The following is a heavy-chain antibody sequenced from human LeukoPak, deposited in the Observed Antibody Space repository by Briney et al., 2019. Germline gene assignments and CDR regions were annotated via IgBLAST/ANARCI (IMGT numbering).Heavy chain of an antibody. D-gene: IGHD3-10*01. CDR1: GYTVTDYY. CDR2: INPNTGGT. V-gene: IGHV1-2*02. CDR3: ARGVRRYGSGSYYTGNWFDP. J-gene: IGHJ5*02. Sequence: ASVKVSSKASGYTVTDYYMHWVRQPPAQGREWLGWINPNTGGTNYAQKFQGRVTMTRDTSISTAYMELSRLRSDDTAVYYCARGVRRYGSGSYYTGNWFDPWGQGTLVTVSS.